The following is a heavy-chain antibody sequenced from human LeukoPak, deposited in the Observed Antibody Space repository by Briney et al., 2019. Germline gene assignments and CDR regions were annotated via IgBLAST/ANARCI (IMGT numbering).Heavy chain of an antibody. Sequence: GGSLRLSCVGSGFTLSGYYMSWIRQAPGKGLEWVSYISSSSSYTNYADSVKGRFTISRDNAKNSLYLQMHSLRAEDTAVYYCAREKDYDILTGIDYWGQGTLVTVSS. V-gene: IGHV3-11*05. CDR3: AREKDYDILTGIDY. CDR2: ISSSSSYT. CDR1: GFTLSGYY. J-gene: IGHJ4*02. D-gene: IGHD3-9*01.